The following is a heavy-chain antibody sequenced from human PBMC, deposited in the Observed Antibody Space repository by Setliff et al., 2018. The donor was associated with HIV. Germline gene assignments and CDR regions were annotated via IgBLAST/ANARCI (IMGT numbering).Heavy chain of an antibody. CDR2: IYYSGST. Sequence: LSLTCTVSGGSISSSSYYWGWIRQPPGKGLEWIGSIYYSGSTYYNPSLKSRVTISVDTSKNQFSLKLSSVTAADTAVYYCARIAGDYDFWSGYSKYYYYYYMDVWGKGTTVTVLL. CDR1: GGSISSSSYY. CDR3: ARIAGDYDFWSGYSKYYYYYYMDV. V-gene: IGHV4-39*01. D-gene: IGHD3-3*01. J-gene: IGHJ6*03.